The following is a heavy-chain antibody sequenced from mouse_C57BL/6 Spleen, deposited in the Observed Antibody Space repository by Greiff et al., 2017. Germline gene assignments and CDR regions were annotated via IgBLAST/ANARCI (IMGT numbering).Heavy chain of an antibody. Sequence: EVQLQQSGPELVKPGASVKISCKASGYTFTDYYMNWVKQSHGKSLEWIGDINPNNGGTSYNQKFKGKATLTVDKSSSTAYMELRSLTSEDSAVYYCARTGGGTNFDYWGQGTTLTVSS. CDR1: GYTFTDYY. CDR2: INPNNGGT. CDR3: ARTGGGTNFDY. V-gene: IGHV1-26*01. D-gene: IGHD2-14*01. J-gene: IGHJ2*01.